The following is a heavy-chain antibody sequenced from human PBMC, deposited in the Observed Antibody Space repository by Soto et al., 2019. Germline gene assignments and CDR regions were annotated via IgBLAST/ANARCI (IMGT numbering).Heavy chain of an antibody. D-gene: IGHD2-2*01. J-gene: IGHJ5*01. CDR3: ARDCPGSSTTCYGNEWFDS. V-gene: IGHV3-48*01. Sequence: EVQLVESGGGLVQPGGSLRLSCAASGFTFSSYSMNWVRQAPGKGLEWVSYISSSRSTIYYADSVKGRFPISRDNAKNSLYLQMNSLRAEDTAVYYCARDCPGSSTTCYGNEWFDSWGQGTLVTVSS. CDR2: ISSSRSTI. CDR1: GFTFSSYS.